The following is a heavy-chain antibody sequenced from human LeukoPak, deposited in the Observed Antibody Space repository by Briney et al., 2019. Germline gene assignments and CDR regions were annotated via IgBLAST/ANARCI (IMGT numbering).Heavy chain of an antibody. Sequence: GGSLRLSCITSGFTFGDYGLSWVRQAPGKGLEWVGFIRSKAYGATTEYAASLKDRFTISRDDSKSIAYLQVNSLKTEDTAVYYCTRILLKWELPGSDAFDIWGEGTMVTVSS. CDR3: TRILLKWELPGSDAFDI. D-gene: IGHD1-26*01. CDR1: GFTFGDYG. CDR2: IRSKAYGATT. J-gene: IGHJ3*02. V-gene: IGHV3-49*04.